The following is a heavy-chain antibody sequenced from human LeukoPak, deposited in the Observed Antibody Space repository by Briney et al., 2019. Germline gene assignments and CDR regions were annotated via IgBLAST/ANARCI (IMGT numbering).Heavy chain of an antibody. J-gene: IGHJ6*04. CDR3: ARTIAQYSNSWLYFYYGLDV. CDR2: ISGGSEDT. D-gene: IGHD6-13*01. Sequence: GGSLRLSGTASGFTFATNAMSWVGQAPGKGWKGFSSISGGSEDTYYADSVKGRFTISRDNSKSTLYLQMNSLRAEDTAVYYCARTIAQYSNSWLYFYYGLDVWGKGTTVTVSS. V-gene: IGHV3-23*01. CDR1: GFTFATNA.